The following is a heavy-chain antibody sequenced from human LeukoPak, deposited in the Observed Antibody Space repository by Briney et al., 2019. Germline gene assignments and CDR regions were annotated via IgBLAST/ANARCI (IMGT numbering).Heavy chain of an antibody. Sequence: GGSLRLSCSASGFVFTIYTMYWVRQAPGKGPEYVSTISGSGNGFSIYYADSVKGRFTNSRDDSKSILYLQMNGLRSEGTAVYYCVKDFGRIRGTPDSWGQGTLVTVSS. CDR3: VKDFGRIRGTPDS. J-gene: IGHJ4*02. CDR2: ISGSGNGFSI. D-gene: IGHD1-26*01. V-gene: IGHV3-64D*06. CDR1: GFVFTIYT.